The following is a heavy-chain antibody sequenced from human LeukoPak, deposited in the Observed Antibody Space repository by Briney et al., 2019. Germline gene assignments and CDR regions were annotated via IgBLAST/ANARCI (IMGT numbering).Heavy chain of an antibody. CDR2: IDSSGTKT. Sequence: GGSLRLSCAASGFTFSSYTMSWVRQAPGKGRAWVSGIDSSGTKTTYADSVKGRFTISRDNPRNTLYLQMNSLRAEDTAVYYCAKDETGFLNYFHYWGQGALVTVSS. CDR3: AKDETGFLNYFHY. CDR1: GFTFSSYT. D-gene: IGHD3-3*01. J-gene: IGHJ4*02. V-gene: IGHV3-23*01.